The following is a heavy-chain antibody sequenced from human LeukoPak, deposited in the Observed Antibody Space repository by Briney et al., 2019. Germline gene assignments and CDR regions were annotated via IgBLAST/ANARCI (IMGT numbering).Heavy chain of an antibody. V-gene: IGHV3-23*01. J-gene: IGHJ5*01. CDR1: GFAFSFYA. Sequence: GGSLRLSCAASGFAFSFYAMSWLRQPPGKGLEWVSTINANSGTTSYTASVRGRFTISRDNSKNTLYLQVNTLRADDTATYYCAKPISGGLAVTADWFHPWGQGTLVVVSS. D-gene: IGHD6-19*01. CDR2: INANSGTT. CDR3: AKPISGGLAVTADWFHP.